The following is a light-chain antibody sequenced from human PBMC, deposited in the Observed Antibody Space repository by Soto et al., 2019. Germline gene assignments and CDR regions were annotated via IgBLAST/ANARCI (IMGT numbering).Light chain of an antibody. CDR3: QQHNVWPPIT. J-gene: IGKJ5*01. CDR1: QGICTS. Sequence: ELVMTQSPATLSLSPWGGVTLSRSASQGICTSLAWYQQKPGQAPXLVMFDAXNRANGVPARFGGSGSGTDFTLTINSLEPEDFAVYYCQQHNVWPPITFGQGTRLEIK. CDR2: DAX. V-gene: IGKV3-11*01.